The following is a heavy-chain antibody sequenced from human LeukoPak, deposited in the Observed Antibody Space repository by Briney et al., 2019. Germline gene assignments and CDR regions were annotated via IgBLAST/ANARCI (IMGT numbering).Heavy chain of an antibody. CDR2: INTNTGDP. CDR3: AREDLVGAVPGGDY. J-gene: IGHJ4*02. CDR1: GYTFTSYA. V-gene: IGHV7-4-1*02. Sequence: ASVKVSCKASGYTFTSYAMNWVRQAPGQGLEWMGWINTNTGDPTYAQGFTGRFVFSLDTSVSTAYLQISSLKAEDSAVYYCAREDLVGAVPGGDYWGRGTLVTVSS. D-gene: IGHD1-26*01.